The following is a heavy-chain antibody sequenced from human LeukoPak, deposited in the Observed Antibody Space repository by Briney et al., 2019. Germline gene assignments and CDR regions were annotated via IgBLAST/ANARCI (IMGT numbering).Heavy chain of an antibody. CDR2: IYYSGST. CDR3: AREGYDFWSGYPYFDY. J-gene: IGHJ4*02. D-gene: IGHD3-3*01. V-gene: IGHV4-59*01. Sequence: SETLSLTCTVSGGSISSYYWSWIRQPPGKGLEWIGYIYYSGSTNYNPSLKSRVTIPVDTSKNQFSLKLSSVTAADTAVYYCAREGYDFWSGYPYFDYWGQGTLVTVSS. CDR1: GGSISSYY.